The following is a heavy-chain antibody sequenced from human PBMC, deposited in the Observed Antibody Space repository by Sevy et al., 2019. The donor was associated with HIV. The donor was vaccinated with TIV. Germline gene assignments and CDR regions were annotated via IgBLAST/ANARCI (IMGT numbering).Heavy chain of an antibody. CDR2: ITGSGDKI. CDR1: GFTFSTYW. D-gene: IGHD3-22*01. V-gene: IGHV3-23*01. CDR3: AKGPDYYASSGTPLDY. Sequence: GGSLRLSCAASGFTFSTYWMHWVRQAPGKGLEWVSTITGSGDKIYYADSVKGRFTISRDNSRNTLYLQMSSLRAADTAVYYCAKGPDYYASSGTPLDYWGQGTLVTVSS. J-gene: IGHJ4*02.